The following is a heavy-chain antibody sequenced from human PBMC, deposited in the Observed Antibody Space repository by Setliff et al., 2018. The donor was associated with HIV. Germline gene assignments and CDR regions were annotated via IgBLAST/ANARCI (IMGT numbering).Heavy chain of an antibody. J-gene: IGHJ4*02. CDR1: GVSISSGGYY. CDR2: ISSRGST. CDR3: ARLEKLDDISYFDY. D-gene: IGHD3-3*02. Sequence: SETLSLTCTVSGVSISSGGYYWNWIRQHPGKGLEWIGYISSRGSTYYNPSLKSRITMSVDTSQNQVFLKLSSVTAADTAVYFCARLEKLDDISYFDYWGQGTLVTVS. V-gene: IGHV4-31*03.